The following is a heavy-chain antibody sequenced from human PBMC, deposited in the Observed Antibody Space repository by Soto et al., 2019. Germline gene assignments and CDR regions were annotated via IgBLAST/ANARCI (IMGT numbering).Heavy chain of an antibody. J-gene: IGHJ4*02. D-gene: IGHD1-1*01. V-gene: IGHV1-18*01. CDR3: ARGRYGDY. Sequence: QVHLVQSGAEVRKPGSSVKVSCKGSGYTFTSYGITWVRQAPGQGLEWMGWISAHNGNTNYAQKLQGRVTVTRDTSTSTAYMELRSLRSDDTAVYYCARGRYGDYWGQGALVTVSS. CDR1: GYTFTSYG. CDR2: ISAHNGNT.